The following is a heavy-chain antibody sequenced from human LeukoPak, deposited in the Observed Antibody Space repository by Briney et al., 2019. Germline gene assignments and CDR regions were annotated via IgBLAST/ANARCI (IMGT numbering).Heavy chain of an antibody. CDR1: GYTFSSYG. J-gene: IGHJ6*02. CDR2: ISYDGSNK. CDR3: ARDITPYYDFWSGYYSYYYYGMDV. V-gene: IGHV3-30*19. Sequence: PGRSLRLSCEASGYTFSSYGIHWVRQAPGKGLEWVAVISYDGSNKYYADSVKGRFTISRDNSKNTLYLQMNSMRAEDTAVYYCARDITPYYDFWSGYYSYYYYGMDVWGQGTTVTVSS. D-gene: IGHD3-3*01.